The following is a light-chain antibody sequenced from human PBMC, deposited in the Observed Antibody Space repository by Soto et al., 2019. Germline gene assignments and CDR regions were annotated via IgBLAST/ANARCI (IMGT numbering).Light chain of an antibody. J-gene: IGKJ1*01. Sequence: AIQITHSPSSFWASXSDGVTIAXXASQGIRTDLGWYQQKSGKAPKLLIHSASSLQSGVPSRFTGTASGTDFTLTISSLQPEDFATYYCLQDFNYPWTFGQGTKVDNK. V-gene: IGKV1-6*01. CDR2: SAS. CDR1: QGIRTD. CDR3: LQDFNYPWT.